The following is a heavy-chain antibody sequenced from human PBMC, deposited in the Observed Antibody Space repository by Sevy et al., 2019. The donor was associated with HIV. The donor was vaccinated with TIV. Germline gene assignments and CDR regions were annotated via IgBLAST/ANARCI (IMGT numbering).Heavy chain of an antibody. D-gene: IGHD6-13*01. CDR1: GFTFSDYY. J-gene: IGHJ4*02. CDR2: IRSGSSYT. Sequence: GGSLRLSCAASGFTFSDYYMSWIRQAPGKGLEWVSYIRSGSSYTNYADSVKGRFTISRDNARNSLYLQMNSLIAEDTAVYYCANDSRVYSSSHFDYWGQGIRVTVSS. CDR3: ANDSRVYSSSHFDY. V-gene: IGHV3-11*06.